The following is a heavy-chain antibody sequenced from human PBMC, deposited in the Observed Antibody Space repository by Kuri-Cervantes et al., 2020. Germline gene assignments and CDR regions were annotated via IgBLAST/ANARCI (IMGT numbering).Heavy chain of an antibody. CDR2: IYYSGST. V-gene: IGHV4-39*01. CDR1: GGSISSSSYY. J-gene: IGHJ5*02. Sequence: SETLSLTCTVSGGSISSSSYYWGWIRQPPGKGLEWIGSIYYSGSTYYNPSLKSRVTISVDTSKNQFSLKLSSVTAADTAVYYCARVHNSGYFDPWGQGTLVTVSS. CDR3: ARVHNSGYFDP. D-gene: IGHD5-12*01.